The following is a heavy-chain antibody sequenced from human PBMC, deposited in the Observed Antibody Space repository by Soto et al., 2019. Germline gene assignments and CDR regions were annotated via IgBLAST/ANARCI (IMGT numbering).Heavy chain of an antibody. CDR2: ITSSGSEV. J-gene: IGHJ4*02. CDR1: GFTFVGSA. Sequence: PWGSLRLSCAASGFTFVGSAISCVRHSPGKWLEYVSSITSSGSEVFHAASVKGRFTMSRDNSKNMLYLQMNSLRAEDTAVYYCAKEGYDSGWYWDSWGQGALVTVSS. D-gene: IGHD6-19*01. CDR3: AKEGYDSGWYWDS. V-gene: IGHV3-23*01.